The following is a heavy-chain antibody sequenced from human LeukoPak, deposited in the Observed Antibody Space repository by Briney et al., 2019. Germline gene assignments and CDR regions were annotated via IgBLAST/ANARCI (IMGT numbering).Heavy chain of an antibody. CDR3: ARDSGEGDFDY. CDR1: GGTFSSYA. D-gene: IGHD3-10*01. CDR2: TIPIFGTA. Sequence: SVKVSCKASGGTFSSYAISWVRQAPGRGLEWMGRTIPIFGTANYAQKFQGRVTITTDESTSTAYMELSSLRSEDTAVYYCARDSGEGDFDYWGQGTLVTVSS. J-gene: IGHJ4*02. V-gene: IGHV1-69*05.